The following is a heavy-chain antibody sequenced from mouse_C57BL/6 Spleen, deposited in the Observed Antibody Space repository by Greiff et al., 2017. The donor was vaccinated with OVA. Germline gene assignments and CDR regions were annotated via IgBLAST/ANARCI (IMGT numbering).Heavy chain of an antibody. J-gene: IGHJ1*03. CDR2: IYPRSGNT. D-gene: IGHD2-2*01. CDR1: GYTFTSYG. Sequence: QVQLQQSGAELARPGASVKLSCKASGYTFTSYGISWVKQRTGQGLEWIGEIYPRSGNTYYNEKFKGKATLTADKSSSTAYMELRSLTSEDSAVYFGAREEIYYGYDWYFDVWGTGTTVTVSS. V-gene: IGHV1-81*01. CDR3: AREEIYYGYDWYFDV.